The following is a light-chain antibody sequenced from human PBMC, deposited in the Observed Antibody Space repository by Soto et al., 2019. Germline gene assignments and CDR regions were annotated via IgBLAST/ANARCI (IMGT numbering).Light chain of an antibody. Sequence: DIQMTQSPSTLSASVGDIVTITCRASQSISDWLAWYQQKPGKAPKLLIYKATTLYSGDSSRFSGSRSGTEFTLTISSLQPDDFATYYCQGYDGHWTFGQGTKVEI. CDR1: QSISDW. V-gene: IGKV1-5*03. CDR2: KAT. CDR3: QGYDGHWT. J-gene: IGKJ1*01.